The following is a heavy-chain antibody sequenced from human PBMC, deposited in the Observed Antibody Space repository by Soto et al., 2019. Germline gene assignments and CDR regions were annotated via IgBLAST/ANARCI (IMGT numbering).Heavy chain of an antibody. V-gene: IGHV4-30-4*08. CDR2: VFYSGAT. CDR3: ARAGFSYGHLLF. CDR1: GGSVASRSHQ. J-gene: IGHJ4*02. D-gene: IGHD3-10*01. Sequence: LPLSRTVSGGSVASRSHQGSWKKQPPGKGLEWIGYVFYSGATNYRASLKSRAAISMDTSKNQFSLSLTSVNAADTAVYHCARAGFSYGHLLFWGQGIRVT.